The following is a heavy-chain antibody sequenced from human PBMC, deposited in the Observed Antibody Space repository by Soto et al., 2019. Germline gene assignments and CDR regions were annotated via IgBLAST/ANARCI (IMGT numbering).Heavy chain of an antibody. Sequence: GASVKVSCKASGYTFTSYGISWVRQAPGQGLEWMGWISAYNGNTNYAQKLQGRVTMTTDTSTSTAYMELRSLSSDDTAVYYCASSDLTGYFDYWGQGTLVTVSS. CDR3: ASSDLTGYFDY. CDR2: ISAYNGNT. V-gene: IGHV1-18*01. CDR1: GYTFTSYG. J-gene: IGHJ4*02. D-gene: IGHD3-9*01.